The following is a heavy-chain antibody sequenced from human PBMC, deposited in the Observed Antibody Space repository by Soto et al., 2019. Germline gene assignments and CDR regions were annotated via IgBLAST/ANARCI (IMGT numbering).Heavy chain of an antibody. CDR3: ARVTQYYDFWSGYYTGGGMDV. V-gene: IGHV4-39*01. D-gene: IGHD3-3*01. CDR2: IYYSGST. J-gene: IGHJ6*02. Sequence: SETLSLTCTVSGGSISSSSYYWGWIRQPPGKGLEWIGSIYYSGSTYYNPSLKSRVTISVDTSKNQFSLKLSSVTAADTAVYYCARVTQYYDFWSGYYTGGGMDVWGQGTTVT. CDR1: GGSISSSSYY.